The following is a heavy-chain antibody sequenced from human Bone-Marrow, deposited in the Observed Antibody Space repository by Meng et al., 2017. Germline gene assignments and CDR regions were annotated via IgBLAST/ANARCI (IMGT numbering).Heavy chain of an antibody. CDR2: IYHSGTT. CDR1: GASITSTFW. D-gene: IGHD3-10*01. CDR3: ARDVGGSVFGLVYLQH. Sequence: SETLSPTCAVPGASITSTFWWSWVRQSPGKGLEWIGEIYHSGTTNYNPSLKSRVTISVDKSKNQFSLNLTSVTAADTAMYYCARDVGGSVFGLVYLQHWGQGTLVTVSS. J-gene: IGHJ1*01. V-gene: IGHV4-4*02.